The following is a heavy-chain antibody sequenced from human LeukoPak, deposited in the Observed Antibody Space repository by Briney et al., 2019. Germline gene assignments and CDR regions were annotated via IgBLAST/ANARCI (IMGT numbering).Heavy chain of an antibody. V-gene: IGHV4-59*01. Sequence: SETLSLTCTVSGGSISSYYWSWIRQPPGKGLEWIGYIYYSGSTNYNPSLKSRVTISVDTSKNQISLKLSSVTAADTAVYYCARESSGSYDWFDPWGQGTLVTVSS. J-gene: IGHJ5*02. CDR3: ARESSGSYDWFDP. CDR1: GGSISSYY. D-gene: IGHD1-26*01. CDR2: IYYSGST.